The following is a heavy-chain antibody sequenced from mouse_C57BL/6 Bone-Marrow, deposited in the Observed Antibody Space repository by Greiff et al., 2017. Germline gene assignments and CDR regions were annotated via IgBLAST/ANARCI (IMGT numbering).Heavy chain of an antibody. CDR3: TRLGLFDWYFDV. CDR1: GFNIKDDS. V-gene: IGHV14-4*01. CDR2: IDPENGDT. J-gene: IGHJ1*03. D-gene: IGHD4-1*01. Sequence: VQLKQSGAELVRPGASVKLSCTASGFNIKDDSMHWVKQRPEQGLEWIGWIDPENGDTEYASKFQGKATITADTSSNTAYLQLSSLTSEDTAVYYCTRLGLFDWYFDVWGTGTTVTVSS.